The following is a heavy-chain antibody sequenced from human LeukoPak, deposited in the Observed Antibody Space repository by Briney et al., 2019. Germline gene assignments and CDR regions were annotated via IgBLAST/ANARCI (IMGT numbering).Heavy chain of an antibody. J-gene: IGHJ4*02. D-gene: IGHD3-10*01. CDR1: GGSISSSSYY. Sequence: SETLSLTCTVSGGSISSSSYYWGWIRQPPGKGLEWIGSIYYSGSTYYNPSLKSRVTISVDTSKNQFSLKLSSVTAADTAVCYCARDSVWGQGTLVTVSS. CDR3: ARDSV. CDR2: IYYSGST. V-gene: IGHV4-39*07.